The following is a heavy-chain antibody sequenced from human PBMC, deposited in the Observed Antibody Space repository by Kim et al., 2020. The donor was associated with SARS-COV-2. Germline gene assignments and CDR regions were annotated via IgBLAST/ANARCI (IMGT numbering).Heavy chain of an antibody. J-gene: IGHJ4*01. V-gene: IGHV4-59*13. D-gene: IGHD3-10*01. CDR3: ARTDKGVSGGGLDY. CDR1: GGSISSYY. Sequence: SETLSLTRTASGGSISSYYWSWIRQPPGKGLEWIGYINYSGSTNYNPSLKSRVTISVDTYKNQFSLKLSTVTAADTAVYYCARTDKGVSGGGLDYCGHGT. CDR2: INYSGST.